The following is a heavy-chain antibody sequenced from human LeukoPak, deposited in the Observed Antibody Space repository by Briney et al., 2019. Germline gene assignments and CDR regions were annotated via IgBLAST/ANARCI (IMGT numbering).Heavy chain of an antibody. V-gene: IGHV3-23*01. J-gene: IGHJ5*02. Sequence: GGSLRLSCAASGFTFSSYGMSWVRQAPGKGLEWVSAISGSGGSTYYADSVKGRFTISRDNSKNTLYLQMNSLRAEDTALYYCAKDGPYCGGDCYSNWFDPWGQGTLVTVSS. D-gene: IGHD2-21*02. CDR2: ISGSGGST. CDR3: AKDGPYCGGDCYSNWFDP. CDR1: GFTFSSYG.